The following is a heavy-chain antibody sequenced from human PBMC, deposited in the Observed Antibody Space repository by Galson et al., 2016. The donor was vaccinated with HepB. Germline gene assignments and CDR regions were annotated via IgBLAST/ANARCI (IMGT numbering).Heavy chain of an antibody. V-gene: IGHV3-49*03. D-gene: IGHD3-9*01. CDR2: IRSNIYGATR. CDR3: ASPNFDGPFDH. CDR1: GFAFGDSA. Sequence: SLRLSCAASGFAFGDSALSWFRPAPGKGLEWLGFIRSNIYGATREYAASVNGRFTVSRDDSKSIAFLQMTSLKTEDPAVYYCASPNFDGPFDHWGQGTLITVSS. J-gene: IGHJ4*02.